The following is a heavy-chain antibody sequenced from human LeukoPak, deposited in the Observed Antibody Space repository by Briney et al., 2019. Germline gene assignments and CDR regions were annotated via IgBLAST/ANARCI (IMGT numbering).Heavy chain of an antibody. D-gene: IGHD3-22*01. CDR3: ARIGRKGTYYYDSSGPDN. V-gene: IGHV1-18*01. J-gene: IGHJ4*02. CDR2: ISAYNGNT. CDR1: GYTFTSYG. Sequence: RAASVKVSCKASGYTFTSYGISWVRQAPGQGLEWMGWISAYNGNTNYAQKLQGRVTMTTDTSTSTAYMELRSLRSDDTAVYYCARIGRKGTYYYDSSGPDNWGQGTLVTVSS.